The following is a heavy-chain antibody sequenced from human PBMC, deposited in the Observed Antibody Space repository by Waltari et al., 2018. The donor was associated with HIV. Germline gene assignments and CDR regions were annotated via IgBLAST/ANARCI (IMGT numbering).Heavy chain of an antibody. CDR3: ARQMTFYDAFDV. V-gene: IGHV1-2*02. CDR2: IDSNTGDT. CDR1: GFSFTGYY. J-gene: IGHJ3*01. Sequence: QVQMVQSGAEVKKPGASVKVSCKTSGFSFTGYYIHWVRQAPGQGLEWMGWIDSNTGDTNYGLQFEGRVTMTRNTSMRTAYMELRTLRSDDTALYYCARQMTFYDAFDVWGQGTVVTVSS.